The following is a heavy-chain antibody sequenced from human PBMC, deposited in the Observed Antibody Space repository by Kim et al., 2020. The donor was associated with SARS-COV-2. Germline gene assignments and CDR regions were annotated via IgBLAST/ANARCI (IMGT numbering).Heavy chain of an antibody. CDR2: IKQDGSEK. CDR1: GFTFSSYW. V-gene: IGHV3-7*01. D-gene: IGHD3-3*01. Sequence: GGSLRHSCAASGFTFSSYWMSWVRQAPGKGLEWVANIKQDGSEKYYVDSVKGRFTISRDNAKNSLYLQMNSLRAEDTAVYYCARDHNFWSGYFYYYYYGMDVWGQGTTVTVSS. CDR3: ARDHNFWSGYFYYYYYGMDV. J-gene: IGHJ6*02.